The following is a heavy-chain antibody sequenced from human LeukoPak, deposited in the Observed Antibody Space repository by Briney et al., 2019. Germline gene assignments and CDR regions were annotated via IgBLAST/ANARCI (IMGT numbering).Heavy chain of an antibody. CDR2: INHNGNVN. CDR1: GFTFSSYA. J-gene: IGHJ6*02. D-gene: IGHD3-16*01. CDR3: ARGGGLDV. V-gene: IGHV3-7*03. Sequence: GGSLRLSCSASGFTFSSYAMHWARQAPGKGLEWVASINHNGNVNYYVDSVKGRFTISRDNAKNSLYLQMSNLRAEDTAVYFCARGGGLDVWGQGATVTVSS.